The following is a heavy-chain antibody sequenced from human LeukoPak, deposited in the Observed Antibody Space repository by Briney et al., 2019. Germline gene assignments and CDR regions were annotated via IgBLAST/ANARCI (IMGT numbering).Heavy chain of an antibody. J-gene: IGHJ4*02. CDR1: GFTFSSYA. CDR2: ISGSGGST. CDR3: AKGPLLVIQYPYYFDY. D-gene: IGHD3-9*01. Sequence: HTEGSLRLSCAASGFTFSSYAMSWVRQAPGKGLEWVSAISGSGGSTYYADSVKGRFTISRDNSKNTLYLQMNSLRAEDTAVYYCAKGPLLVIQYPYYFDYWGQGTLVTVSS. V-gene: IGHV3-23*01.